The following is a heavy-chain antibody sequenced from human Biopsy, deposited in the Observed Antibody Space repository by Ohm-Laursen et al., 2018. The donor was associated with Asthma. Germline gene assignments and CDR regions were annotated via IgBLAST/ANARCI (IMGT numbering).Heavy chain of an antibody. V-gene: IGHV4-39*01. J-gene: IGHJ2*01. Sequence: GTLSLTCPISGFSMDTNSYFWGWIRQPPGKGLEWIGGVFYTGIIYYNPSLESRVTMSVDTSKSRFFLEVNSVTAPDTAVYYCARHPNNGDYSYWYFDLWGRGTLVTVSS. CDR3: ARHPNNGDYSYWYFDL. CDR1: GFSMDTNSYF. CDR2: VFYTGII. D-gene: IGHD4-17*01.